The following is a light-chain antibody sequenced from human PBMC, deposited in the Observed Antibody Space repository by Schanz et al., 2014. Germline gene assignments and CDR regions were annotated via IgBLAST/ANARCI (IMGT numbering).Light chain of an antibody. J-gene: IGKJ4*01. CDR2: GAS. CDR3: QHRSNWPLT. Sequence: EIVMTQSPAKLSVSPGDSATLSCRASQSVNSNLAWYQQRPGQAPRLLIYGASTRATGIPARFSGSGSGTEFTLTISSLQSEDFAVYYCQHRSNWPLTFGGGTKVGIK. CDR1: QSVNSN. V-gene: IGKV3-15*01.